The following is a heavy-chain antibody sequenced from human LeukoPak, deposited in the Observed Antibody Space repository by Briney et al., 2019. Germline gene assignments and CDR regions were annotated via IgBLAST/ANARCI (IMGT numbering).Heavy chain of an antibody. CDR1: GFTFSSYS. D-gene: IGHD6-13*01. Sequence: GGSLRLSCAASGFTFSSYSMNWVRQAPGKGLEWVSYISSSSSTIYYADSVKGRFTISRDNAKNSLYLQMNSLRAEDTALYYCAKDPAAAGTRGSWFDPWGQGTLVTVSS. V-gene: IGHV3-48*04. CDR2: ISSSSSTI. J-gene: IGHJ5*02. CDR3: AKDPAAAGTRGSWFDP.